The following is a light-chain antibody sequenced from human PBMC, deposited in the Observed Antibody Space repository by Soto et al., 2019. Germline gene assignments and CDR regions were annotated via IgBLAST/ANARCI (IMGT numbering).Light chain of an antibody. CDR2: EGS. CDR1: SSDVGTYNL. CDR3: CAYAGSSTWL. J-gene: IGLJ3*02. V-gene: IGLV2-23*01. Sequence: QSAPTQPASVSGSPGQSITISCTGTSSDVGTYNLVSWYQKDPGKAPKLIIYEGSRRPSGVSNRFSGSKSGNTASLTISGLQAEDEADYYCCAYAGSSTWLFGGGTKVTVL.